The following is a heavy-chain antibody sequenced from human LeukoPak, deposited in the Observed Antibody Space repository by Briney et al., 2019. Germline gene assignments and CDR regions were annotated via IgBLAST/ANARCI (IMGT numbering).Heavy chain of an antibody. V-gene: IGHV3-74*01. J-gene: IGHJ6*02. CDR2: INSDGSST. CDR3: AKDWYYYGMDV. Sequence: GGSLRLSCAASGFTFSSYGMHWVRQAPGKGLVWVSRINSDGSSTSYADSVKGRFTISRDNAKNTPYLQMNSLRAEDTAVYYCAKDWYYYGMDVWGQGTTVTVSS. CDR1: GFTFSSYG.